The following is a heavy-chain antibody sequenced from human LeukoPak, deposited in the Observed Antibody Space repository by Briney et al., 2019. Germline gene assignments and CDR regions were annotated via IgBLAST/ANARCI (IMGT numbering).Heavy chain of an antibody. CDR2: ISDYNGKT. J-gene: IGHJ4*02. CDR3: ARVPGYSYAVPFDY. D-gene: IGHD5-18*01. Sequence: ASVKVSCKASGYTFTSYGISWVRQAPGQGLEWMGWISDYNGKTKYAQKLQGRVTMTTDTSTSTAYMELRSLRSDDTAVYYCARVPGYSYAVPFDYWGQGTLATVSS. CDR1: GYTFTSYG. V-gene: IGHV1-18*01.